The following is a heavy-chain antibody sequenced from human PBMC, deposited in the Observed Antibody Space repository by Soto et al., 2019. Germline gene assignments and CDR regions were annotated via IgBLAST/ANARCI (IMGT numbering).Heavy chain of an antibody. J-gene: IGHJ6*02. D-gene: IGHD2-2*01. CDR3: ARVVGGYYYGMDV. V-gene: IGHV4-4*02. Sequence: QVQLQESGPGLVKPSGTLSLTCAVSGGSISSSNWWSWVRQPPGKGLEWIGEIYHSGSTNYNPSLKRRVTILVDKSKTQLSLKLSSVTAADTAVYYCARVVGGYYYGMDVWGQGTTVTVSS. CDR1: GGSISSSNW. CDR2: IYHSGST.